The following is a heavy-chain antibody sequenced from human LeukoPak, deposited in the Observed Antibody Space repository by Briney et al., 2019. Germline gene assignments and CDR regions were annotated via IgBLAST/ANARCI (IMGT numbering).Heavy chain of an antibody. V-gene: IGHV1-2*02. Sequence: ASVKVSCKASGYTFTGYYMHWVRQAPGQGLEWMGWINPISGGTNYAQKFQGRVTMTRDTSISTAYLELSRLRSDDTAVYYCARGALKLLWFREPSFCYFDYCGQGTLVTVSS. D-gene: IGHD3-10*01. CDR2: INPISGGT. J-gene: IGHJ4*02. CDR3: ARGALKLLWFREPSFCYFDY. CDR1: GYTFTGYY.